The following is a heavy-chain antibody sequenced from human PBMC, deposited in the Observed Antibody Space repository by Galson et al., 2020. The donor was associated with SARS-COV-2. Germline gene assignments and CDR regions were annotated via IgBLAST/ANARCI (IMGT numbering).Heavy chain of an antibody. V-gene: IGHV5-51*01. D-gene: IGHD6-19*01. Sequence: GESLKISCTGSGYSFTSYWIGWVRQMPGKGLEWMGIIYPGDSDTRYSPSFQGQVTISADKSISTAYLQWSSLKASDTAMYYCARVGTSSSGWEAYYFDYWGQGTLVTVSS. CDR1: GYSFTSYW. CDR3: ARVGTSSSGWEAYYFDY. CDR2: IYPGDSDT. J-gene: IGHJ4*02.